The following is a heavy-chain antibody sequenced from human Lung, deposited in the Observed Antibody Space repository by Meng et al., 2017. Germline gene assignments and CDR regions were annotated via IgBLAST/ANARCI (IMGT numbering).Heavy chain of an antibody. D-gene: IGHD6-13*01. V-gene: IGHV3-15*01. J-gene: IGHJ4*02. Sequence: EVQVVESGGGLVKTGGSIRLSCVASGFSFTDGWMSWVRQAPGKGLEWVGRIKRNSDGGPTDYAAPVKGRFTISRDDSKNTLYLQMNSLITEDTAVYFCATGAAAADHWGQGTLVTVSS. CDR3: ATGAAAADH. CDR2: IKRNSDGGPT. CDR1: GFSFTDGW.